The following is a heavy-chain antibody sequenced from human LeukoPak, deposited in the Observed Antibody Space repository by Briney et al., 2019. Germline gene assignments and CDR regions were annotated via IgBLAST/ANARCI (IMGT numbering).Heavy chain of an antibody. D-gene: IGHD3-22*01. Sequence: GGSLRLSCVASGLTFSTYAMYWVRQAPGKGLEWVAVIWYDGSNKYYADSVKGRFTISRDNSKNTLSLQMNSLRVEDTAMYYCARDLRLSSGYLLYYFDYWGQGTLVTVSS. CDR2: IWYDGSNK. V-gene: IGHV3-33*01. CDR1: GLTFSTYA. CDR3: ARDLRLSSGYLLYYFDY. J-gene: IGHJ4*02.